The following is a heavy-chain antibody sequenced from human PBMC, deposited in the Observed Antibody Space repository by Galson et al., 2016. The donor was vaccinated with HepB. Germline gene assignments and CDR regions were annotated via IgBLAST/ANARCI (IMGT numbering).Heavy chain of an antibody. V-gene: IGHV5-51*01. CDR2: INPGNSDT. J-gene: IGHJ3*02. Sequence: QSGAEVKKPGESLKISCKGSGYRFTNYWIDWVRQRPGKGLEWMGIINPGNSDTIYRQSFEGQVTISVDKSLSTAYLQWRSLKASDTAMYYCARPRYDNWNKDAFDIWGQGTKVTVSS. D-gene: IGHD1-20*01. CDR1: GYRFTNYW. CDR3: ARPRYDNWNKDAFDI.